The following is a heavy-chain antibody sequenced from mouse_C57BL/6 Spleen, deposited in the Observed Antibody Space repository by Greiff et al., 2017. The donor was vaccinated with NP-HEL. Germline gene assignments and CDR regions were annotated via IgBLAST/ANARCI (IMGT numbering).Heavy chain of an antibody. Sequence: EVKLVESGGGLVKPGGSLKLSCAASGFTFSDYGMHWVRQAPEKGLEWVAYISSGSSTIYYADTVKGRFTISRDNAKNTLFLQMTSLRSEDTAMYYCARLNYGSSWGYYFDYWGQGTTLTVSS. CDR2: ISSGSSTI. CDR3: ARLNYGSSWGYYFDY. CDR1: GFTFSDYG. D-gene: IGHD1-1*01. J-gene: IGHJ2*01. V-gene: IGHV5-17*01.